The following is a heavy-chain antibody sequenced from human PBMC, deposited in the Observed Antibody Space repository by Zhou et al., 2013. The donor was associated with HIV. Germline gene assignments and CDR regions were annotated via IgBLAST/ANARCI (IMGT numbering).Heavy chain of an antibody. CDR3: AKGPVGLIVPAVMGY. J-gene: IGHJ4*02. CDR2: IYYSGST. D-gene: IGHD2-2*01. Sequence: QVQLHESGPGLVKPSETLSLICTVSGGSMSSSTYYWGWIRQPPGKGLEWIGSIYYSGSTFYSSSLKSRVTISMDTSKNQFSLQLTSVTAADTAVYYCAKGPVGLIVPAVMGYWGQGTLVTVSS. V-gene: IGHV4-39*01. CDR1: GGSMSSSTYY.